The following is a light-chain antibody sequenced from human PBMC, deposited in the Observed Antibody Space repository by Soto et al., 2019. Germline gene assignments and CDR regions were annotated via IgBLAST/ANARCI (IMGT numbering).Light chain of an antibody. V-gene: IGKV3-20*01. Sequence: EIVLTQPPGTLSLSPGESVTLSCRASQSLTNNFLAWYQQRPGQSPRLLIYGASTRATGIPDRFSGSVSGTDFTLTISRLEPEDFAVYYCQHYDGSQYSFGQGTKLDIK. CDR3: QHYDGSQYS. CDR2: GAS. CDR1: QSLTNNF. J-gene: IGKJ2*03.